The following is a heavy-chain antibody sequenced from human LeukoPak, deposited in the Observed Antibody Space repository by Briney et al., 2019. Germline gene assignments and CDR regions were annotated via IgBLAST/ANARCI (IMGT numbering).Heavy chain of an antibody. CDR1: GGSISSYY. J-gene: IGHJ4*02. Sequence: PSETLSLTCTVSGGSISSYYWGWIRQPPGKGLDWIGSIYYSGNTYYNPSLKSRGTISVDTSKNQFSLKLSSVTAADTAVYYCARQSTAMGTFDYWGQGTLVPVSS. D-gene: IGHD5-18*01. CDR3: ARQSTAMGTFDY. CDR2: IYYSGNT. V-gene: IGHV4-39*01.